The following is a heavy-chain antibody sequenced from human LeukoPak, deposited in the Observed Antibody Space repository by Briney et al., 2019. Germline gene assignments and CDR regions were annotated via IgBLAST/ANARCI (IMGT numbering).Heavy chain of an antibody. CDR2: INHSGST. V-gene: IGHV4-34*01. J-gene: IGHJ5*02. CDR1: GGSFSGYY. D-gene: IGHD2-15*01. CDR3: ARAVVVVAATPRWFDP. Sequence: SETLSLTCAVYGGSFSGYYWSWIRQPPGKGLEWIGEINHSGSTNYNPSLKSRVTISVDTSKNQFSLKLSSVTAADTAVYYCARAVVVVAATPRWFDPWGQGTLVTVSS.